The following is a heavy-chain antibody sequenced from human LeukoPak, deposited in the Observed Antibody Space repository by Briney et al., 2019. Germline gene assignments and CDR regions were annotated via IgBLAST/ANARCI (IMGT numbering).Heavy chain of an antibody. CDR1: RFTFSSYW. V-gene: IGHV3-7*01. CDR2: IKQDGSEK. CDR3: ARGRALFDI. J-gene: IGHJ3*02. Sequence: GGSLRLSCAASRFTFSSYWMSWVRQAPGKGLEWVANIKQDGSEKYYVDSVKGRFTISRDNAKNSLYLQMNSLRAEDTAVYYCARGRALFDIWGQGTMVTVSS.